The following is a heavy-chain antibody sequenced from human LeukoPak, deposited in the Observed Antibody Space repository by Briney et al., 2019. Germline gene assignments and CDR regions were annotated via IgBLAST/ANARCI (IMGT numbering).Heavy chain of an antibody. CDR1: GGSISSYY. CDR2: IYYSGST. J-gene: IGHJ3*02. V-gene: IGHV4-59*01. Sequence: SETLSLTCTVSGGSISSYYWSWIRQPPGKGLELIGDIYYSGSTNYNPSLKSRVTLSVDTSKNQFSLKLSSVTAADTAVYYCAREPIYGSGSYYRAFDIWGQGTMVTVSS. D-gene: IGHD3-10*01. CDR3: AREPIYGSGSYYRAFDI.